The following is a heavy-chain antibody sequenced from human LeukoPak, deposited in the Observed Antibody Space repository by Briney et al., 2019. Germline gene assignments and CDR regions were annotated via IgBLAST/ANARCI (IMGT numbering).Heavy chain of an antibody. CDR1: GGSFSGYY. D-gene: IGHD6-13*01. V-gene: IGHV4-34*01. Sequence: PSETLSLTCAVYGGSFSGYYWSWIRQPPGKGLEWIGEINHSGSTNYNPSLKSRVTISVDTSKNQFSLKLSSVTAADTAVYYCARGAPYSSSWYRYYYYYMDVWGKGTTVTVSS. CDR3: ARGAPYSSSWYRYYYYYMDV. J-gene: IGHJ6*03. CDR2: INHSGST.